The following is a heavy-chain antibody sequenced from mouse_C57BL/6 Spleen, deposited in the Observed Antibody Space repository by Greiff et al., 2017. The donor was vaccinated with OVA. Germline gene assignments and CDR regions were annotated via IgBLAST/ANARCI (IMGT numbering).Heavy chain of an antibody. Sequence: VKLVESGAELARPGASVKLSCKASGYTFTSYGISWVKQRTGQGLEWIGEIYPRSGNTYYNEKFKGKATLTADKSSSTAYMELRSLTSEDSAVYFCAREDYSNYEGDFFAYWGQGTLVTVSA. J-gene: IGHJ3*01. D-gene: IGHD2-5*01. CDR1: GYTFTSYG. V-gene: IGHV1-81*01. CDR2: IYPRSGNT. CDR3: AREDYSNYEGDFFAY.